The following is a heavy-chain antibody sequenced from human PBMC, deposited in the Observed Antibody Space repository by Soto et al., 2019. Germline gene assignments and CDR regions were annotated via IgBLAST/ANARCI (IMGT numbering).Heavy chain of an antibody. CDR3: AREVAADGTFREDVFDI. CDR2: IIPIFSTT. J-gene: IGHJ3*02. Sequence: QVHLVQSGAEVKKPGSSVKVSCKAPGGTFSNHAINWVRQAPGQGLECMGRIIPIFSTTNFAQTFQGRVTMTADESTITAYMELSSLKHDDTAVYYCAREVAADGTFREDVFDIWGQGTLVTVSS. CDR1: GGTFSNHA. D-gene: IGHD6-13*01. V-gene: IGHV1-69*12.